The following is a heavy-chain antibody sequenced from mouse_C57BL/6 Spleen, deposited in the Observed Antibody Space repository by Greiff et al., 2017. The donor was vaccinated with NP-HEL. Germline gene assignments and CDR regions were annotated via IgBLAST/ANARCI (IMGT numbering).Heavy chain of an antibody. D-gene: IGHD1-1*01. Sequence: EVKLVESEGGLVQPGSSMKLSCTASGFTFSDYYMAWVRQVPEKGLEWVANINYDGSSTYYLDSLKSRFIISRDNAKNILYLQMSSLKSEDTATYYCARRGDYYGSSYGYFDVWGTGTTVTVSS. J-gene: IGHJ1*03. V-gene: IGHV5-16*01. CDR2: INYDGSST. CDR3: ARRGDYYGSSYGYFDV. CDR1: GFTFSDYY.